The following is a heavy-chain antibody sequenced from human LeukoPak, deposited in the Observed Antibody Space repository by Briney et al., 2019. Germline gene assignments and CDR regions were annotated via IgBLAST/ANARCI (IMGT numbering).Heavy chain of an antibody. D-gene: IGHD1-1*01. V-gene: IGHV3-23*01. Sequence: GGSLRLSCTASGFTFSSLAMTWVRQAPGKGLEWVSTIRSNGDTTYNADSVKGRLTISRDNSKNTLYLELNSLRVEDTATFYCAKGQELDDGVFDSWGQGTMVTVSS. CDR1: GFTFSSLA. CDR2: IRSNGDTT. J-gene: IGHJ4*02. CDR3: AKGQELDDGVFDS.